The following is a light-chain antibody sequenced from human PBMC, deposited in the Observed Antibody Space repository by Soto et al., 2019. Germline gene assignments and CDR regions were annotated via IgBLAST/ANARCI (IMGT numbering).Light chain of an antibody. CDR2: TAS. CDR1: QGISSY. CDR3: QQRNSYPLT. J-gene: IGKJ5*01. Sequence: DIELTQSPAFLSASVGDRVTITCRASQGISSYLAWYQQKPGQAPNLLIHTASTLQSGIPARFSGSGSGTEFTLTISSLQPEDFAIYYCQQRNSYPLTFGQGTQLEIK. V-gene: IGKV1-9*01.